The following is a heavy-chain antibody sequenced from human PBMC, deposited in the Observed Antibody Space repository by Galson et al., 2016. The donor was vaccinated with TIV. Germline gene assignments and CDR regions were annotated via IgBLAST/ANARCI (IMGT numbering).Heavy chain of an antibody. D-gene: IGHD6-13*01. CDR2: ISFNSGDI. CDR1: GFTFGDFA. V-gene: IGHV3-9*03. J-gene: IGHJ3*02. CDR3: AKDIAYGDTSNFDAFDI. Sequence: SLRLSCAASGFTFGDFAMHWVRQTPGKGLEWVSGISFNSGDIGYGDSVRGRFTSSRDNAKNSLYLQMNSLRPEDMGLYYCAKDIAYGDTSNFDAFDIWGQGTMVTISS.